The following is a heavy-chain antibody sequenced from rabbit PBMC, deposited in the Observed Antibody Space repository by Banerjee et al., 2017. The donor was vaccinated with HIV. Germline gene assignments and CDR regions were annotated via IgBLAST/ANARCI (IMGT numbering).Heavy chain of an antibody. J-gene: IGHJ4*01. CDR1: GFSFSSSYW. V-gene: IGHV1S45*01. CDR2: IDAGSDTNI. CDR3: ARSDGGNSYDTHL. Sequence: EESGGDLVKPEGSLTLTCTASGFSFSSSYWICWVRQAPGKGLEWIACIDAGSDTNIYYANWAKGRFTISRTSSTTVTLQLTSLTAADTATYFCARSDGGNSYDTHLWGPGTLVTVS. D-gene: IGHD8-1*01.